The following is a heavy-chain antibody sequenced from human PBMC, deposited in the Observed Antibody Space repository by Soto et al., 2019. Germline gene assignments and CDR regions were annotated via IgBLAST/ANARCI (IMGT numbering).Heavy chain of an antibody. Sequence: QVQLQESGPGLVNPSGTLSLTCAISGVSVSTINWWSWVRQPPGKGLEWIGEIHHTDGSHYNPSLKSRVSISVDKSKNQISLQLTSVTAADTAVYYCARHGGFSFDYWGQGTLVTVSS. CDR1: GVSVSTINW. J-gene: IGHJ4*02. CDR2: IHHTDGS. V-gene: IGHV4-4*02. D-gene: IGHD2-15*01. CDR3: ARHGGFSFDY.